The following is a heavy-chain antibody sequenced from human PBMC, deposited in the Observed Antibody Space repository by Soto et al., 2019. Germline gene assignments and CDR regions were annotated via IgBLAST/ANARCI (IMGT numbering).Heavy chain of an antibody. CDR1: GFTFSDHY. V-gene: IGHV3-72*01. CDR2: IRNKANGFTT. CDR3: TRWRTSMDYFEY. J-gene: IGHJ4*02. Sequence: PGGSLRLSCAASGFTFSDHYMEWVRQAPGKGLEWVGRIRNKANGFTTEYAASVRGRFTISRDDSKNLVYLQMNSLKTEDTAAYDCTRWRTSMDYFEYWGRGNLVTVSS. D-gene: IGHD2-8*01.